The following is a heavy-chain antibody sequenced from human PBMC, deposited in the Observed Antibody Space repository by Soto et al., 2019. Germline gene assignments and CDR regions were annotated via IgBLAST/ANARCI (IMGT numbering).Heavy chain of an antibody. CDR3: AIGSTYSGEFEF. D-gene: IGHD1-26*01. V-gene: IGHV1-69*01. J-gene: IGHJ4*02. CDR2: FVPLVGTA. Sequence: QVQLVQSGAEVKKPGSSVKVSCKASGGTFSSYSITWVRQAPGQGLEWMGGFVPLVGTANYAQKFQGRLTITAGESASTADMDLSSLRADDTAIYYCAIGSTYSGEFEFWGQGSLVTVSS. CDR1: GGTFSSYS.